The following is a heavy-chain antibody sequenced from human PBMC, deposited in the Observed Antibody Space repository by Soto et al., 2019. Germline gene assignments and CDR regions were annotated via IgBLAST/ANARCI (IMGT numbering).Heavy chain of an antibody. V-gene: IGHV4-34*01. D-gene: IGHD2-2*01. CDR1: GGSFSGYY. CDR3: ARGLYDIVVVPAAIRNYGMDV. Sequence: SETLSLTCAVYGGSFSGYYWSWIRQPPGRGLEWIGEINHSGSTNYNPSLKSRVTISVDTSKNQFSLKLSSVTAADTAVYYCARGLYDIVVVPAAIRNYGMDVWGQGTTVTVSS. CDR2: INHSGST. J-gene: IGHJ6*02.